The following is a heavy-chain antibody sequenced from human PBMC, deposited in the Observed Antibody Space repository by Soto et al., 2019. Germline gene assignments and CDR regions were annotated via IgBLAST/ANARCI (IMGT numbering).Heavy chain of an antibody. Sequence: QVQVVESGGGLVNPGGSLRLSCAASGFTFSDYYMSWIRQAPGKGLEWVSYISSSSSYTNYADSVKGRFTISRDNAKNSLYLQMNSLRAEDTAVYYCARDRSSSSSPWGQGTLVTVSS. CDR3: ARDRSSSSSP. D-gene: IGHD6-13*01. V-gene: IGHV3-11*05. CDR1: GFTFSDYY. J-gene: IGHJ5*02. CDR2: ISSSSSYT.